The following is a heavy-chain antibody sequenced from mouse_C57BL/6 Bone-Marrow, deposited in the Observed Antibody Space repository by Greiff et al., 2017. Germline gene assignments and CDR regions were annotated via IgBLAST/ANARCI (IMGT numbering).Heavy chain of an antibody. CDR1: GFNIKDDY. J-gene: IGHJ4*01. D-gene: IGHD1-1*01. CDR3: TLITTVVYYYAMDY. Sequence: EVKLVESGAELVRPGASVKLSCTASGFNIKDDYMHWVKQRPEQGLEWIGWIDPENGDTEYASKFQGKATITADTSSNTAYLQLSSLTYEDTAVYYCTLITTVVYYYAMDYWGQGTSVTVSS. CDR2: IDPENGDT. V-gene: IGHV14-4*01.